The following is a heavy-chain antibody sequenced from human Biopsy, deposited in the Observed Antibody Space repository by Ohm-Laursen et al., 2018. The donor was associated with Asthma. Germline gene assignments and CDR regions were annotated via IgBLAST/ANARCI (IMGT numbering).Heavy chain of an antibody. J-gene: IGHJ4*02. D-gene: IGHD6-19*01. CDR2: ISKDASTQ. Sequence: SLRLSCAAAGFSFSNFAIHWVRQAPGKGLEWVGVISKDASTQDYADSVKGRFTMARDNSKNTLSLQMNSLTAEDTAVYYCAREGVAGTHIEDWGQGTLVTVSS. V-gene: IGHV3-30*01. CDR3: AREGVAGTHIED. CDR1: GFSFSNFA.